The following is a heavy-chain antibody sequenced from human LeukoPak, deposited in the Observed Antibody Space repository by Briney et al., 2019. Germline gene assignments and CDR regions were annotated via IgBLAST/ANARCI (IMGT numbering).Heavy chain of an antibody. J-gene: IGHJ4*02. V-gene: IGHV3-21*01. CDR3: ARDYDSSGYYYPVYEY. Sequence: GGSLRLSCAASGFTFRNYRMNWVRQAQGKGLEWVSSISTSSTYIFYADSVKGRFTISRDNAKNSLYLQMNSLRAEDTAVYYCARDYDSSGYYYPVYEYWGQGTLVTVSS. CDR1: GFTFRNYR. CDR2: ISTSSTYI. D-gene: IGHD3-22*01.